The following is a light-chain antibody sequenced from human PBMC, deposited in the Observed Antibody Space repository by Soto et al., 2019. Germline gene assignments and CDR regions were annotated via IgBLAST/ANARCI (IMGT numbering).Light chain of an antibody. CDR2: GAS. V-gene: IGKV3-20*01. Sequence: EIVLTQSPGTLSLSPGEGATLSCRASQSVSSNYLAWYQQKPGQAPRLLIYGASSRATGIPDRFSGSGSGTDFTLTISRLEPEDFAVYYCQQYGDSRTFGQGTKVEIK. CDR1: QSVSSNY. J-gene: IGKJ1*01. CDR3: QQYGDSRT.